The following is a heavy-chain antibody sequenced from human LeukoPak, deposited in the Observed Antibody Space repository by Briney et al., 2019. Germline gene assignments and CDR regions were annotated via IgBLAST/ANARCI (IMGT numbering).Heavy chain of an antibody. J-gene: IGHJ6*02. CDR3: ARYASDYSDYYGMDV. V-gene: IGHV4-59*12. CDR1: GGSISSYY. Sequence: SETLSLTCTVSGGSISSYYWSWIRQPPGKGLEWIGYIYYSGSTYYNPSLKSRVTISVDTSKNQFSLKLRSVTAADTAVYYCARYASDYSDYYGMDVWGQGTTVTVSS. D-gene: IGHD4-11*01. CDR2: IYYSGST.